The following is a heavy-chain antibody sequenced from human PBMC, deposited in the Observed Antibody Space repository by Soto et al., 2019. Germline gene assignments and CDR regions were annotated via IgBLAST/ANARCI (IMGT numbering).Heavy chain of an antibody. D-gene: IGHD3-10*01. Sequence: EVQLLESGGGLVQPGGSLRLSCAASGFTFSSYAMSWVRQAPGKGLEWVSAISGSGGSTYYADSVKGRFTISRDNSKNRLYLQMNGLRDEDTAVYYCAKDPGYYYGSGSYYDYWGQGTLVTVSS. CDR1: GFTFSSYA. V-gene: IGHV3-23*01. CDR2: ISGSGGST. CDR3: AKDPGYYYGSGSYYDY. J-gene: IGHJ4*02.